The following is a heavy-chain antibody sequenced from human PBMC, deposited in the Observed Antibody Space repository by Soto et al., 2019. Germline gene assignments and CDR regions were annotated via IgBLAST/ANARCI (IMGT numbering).Heavy chain of an antibody. CDR3: ATVPIAVAATETP. CDR1: GYTLTELS. J-gene: IGHJ5*02. V-gene: IGHV1-24*01. Sequence: ASVKVSCKVSGYTLTELSMHWVRRAPGKGLEWMGGFDPEDGETIYAQKFQGRVTMTEDTSTDTAYMELSSLRSEDTAVYYCATVPIAVAATETPWGQGTLVTVSS. D-gene: IGHD6-19*01. CDR2: FDPEDGET.